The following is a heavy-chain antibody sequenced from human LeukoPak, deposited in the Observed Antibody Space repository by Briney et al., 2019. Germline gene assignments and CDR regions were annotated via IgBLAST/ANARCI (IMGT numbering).Heavy chain of an antibody. CDR3: ARNLYCSGGSCWYGMDV. Sequence: GGSLRLSCAASGFTVSSNYMSWVRQAPGKGLEWVSVIYSGGSTYYAESVKGRFTISRDNSKNTLYLQMNSLRAEDTAVYYCARNLYCSGGSCWYGMDVWGKGTTVTVSS. J-gene: IGHJ6*04. V-gene: IGHV3-53*01. D-gene: IGHD2-15*01. CDR2: IYSGGST. CDR1: GFTVSSNY.